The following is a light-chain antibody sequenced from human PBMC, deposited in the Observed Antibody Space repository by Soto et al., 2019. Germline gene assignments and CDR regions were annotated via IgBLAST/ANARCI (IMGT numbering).Light chain of an antibody. CDR3: QTWGSGIVV. Sequence: QPVLTQSPSASASLGASVKLTCTLSSGHSNYAIAWHQQQSEKGPRYLMKLNSDGSHSKGDGIPDGFSGSSSGAERYLTLFSLQSEDEADYYCQTWGSGIVVFGGGTKLTVL. CDR2: LNSDGSH. CDR1: SGHSNYA. J-gene: IGLJ2*01. V-gene: IGLV4-69*01.